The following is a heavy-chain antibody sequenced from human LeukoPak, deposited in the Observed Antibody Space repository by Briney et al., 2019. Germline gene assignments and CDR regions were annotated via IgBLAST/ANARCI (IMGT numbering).Heavy chain of an antibody. CDR1: GFTFSSYW. CDR2: IKQDGSEK. J-gene: IGHJ6*03. CDR3: ARDLSGSYSRTGFYCYYYMDV. Sequence: PGGSLRLSCAASGFTFSSYWMSWVRQAPGKGLEWVANIKQDGSEKYYVDSVKGRFTISRDNAKNSLYLQMNSLRAEDTAVYYCARDLSGSYSRTGFYCYYYMDVWGKGTTVTVSS. V-gene: IGHV3-7*01. D-gene: IGHD1-26*01.